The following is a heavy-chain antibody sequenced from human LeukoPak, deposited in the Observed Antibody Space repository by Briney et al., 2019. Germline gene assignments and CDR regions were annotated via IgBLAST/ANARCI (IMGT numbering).Heavy chain of an antibody. V-gene: IGHV3-74*01. J-gene: IGHJ4*02. Sequence: PGGSLRLSCEASGFTFSSYWMHWVRQAPGKGPVWVSRINSDGSSTTYADSVKGRFTISRDNAKNTLYLQMNSLRADDTAVYYCARVTYYDNSAPTDGYWGQGTLVTVSS. CDR1: GFTFSSYW. D-gene: IGHD3-22*01. CDR3: ARVTYYDNSAPTDGY. CDR2: INSDGSST.